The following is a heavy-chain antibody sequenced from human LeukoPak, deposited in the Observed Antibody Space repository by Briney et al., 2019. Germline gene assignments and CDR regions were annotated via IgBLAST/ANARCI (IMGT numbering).Heavy chain of an antibody. D-gene: IGHD5-18*01. Sequence: SETLSLTCTVSGGSISIYYWSWIRQPPGKGLEWIGYIYYSGSTNYNPSLKSRVTISVDTSKNQFSRKLSSVTAADTAVYYCAREVGYSYGSGYFDYWGQGTLVTVSS. V-gene: IGHV4-59*01. CDR1: GGSISIYY. J-gene: IGHJ4*02. CDR2: IYYSGST. CDR3: AREVGYSYGSGYFDY.